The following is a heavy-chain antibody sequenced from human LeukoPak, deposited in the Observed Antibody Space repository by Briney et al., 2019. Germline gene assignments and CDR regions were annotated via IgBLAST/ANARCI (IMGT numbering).Heavy chain of an antibody. J-gene: IGHJ4*02. V-gene: IGHV1-2*02. CDR3: ATDGRVDF. CDR1: GSPSTGYY. CDR2: INPNSGGT. Sequence: GSVKVSCKASGSPSTGYYIHWVRQAPGQGLEWMGWINPNSGGTNYAQKFQGRVTMTRDTSISTAYMELSGLRSDDTAVYYCATDGRVDFWGQGTLVTVSS.